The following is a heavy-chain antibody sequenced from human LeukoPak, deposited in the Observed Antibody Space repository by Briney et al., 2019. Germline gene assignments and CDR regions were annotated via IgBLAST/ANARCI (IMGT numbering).Heavy chain of an antibody. J-gene: IGHJ4*02. D-gene: IGHD5-24*01. CDR3: AKGGTRWLQFGPFDY. CDR2: ISGSGGST. V-gene: IGHV3-23*01. Sequence: GGSLRLSCAASGFSFSSYGMHWVRQAPGKGLEWVSAISGSGGSTYYADSVKGRFTISRDNSKNTLYLQMNSLRAEDTAVYYCAKGGTRWLQFGPFDYWGQGTLVTVSS. CDR1: GFSFSSYG.